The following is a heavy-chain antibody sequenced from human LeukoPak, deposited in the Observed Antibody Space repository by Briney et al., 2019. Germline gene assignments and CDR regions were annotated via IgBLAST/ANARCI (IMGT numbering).Heavy chain of an antibody. D-gene: IGHD5-12*01. CDR1: GFTFSSYA. V-gene: IGHV3-23*01. CDR3: AKKVAYDYYFDY. J-gene: IGHJ4*02. Sequence: GGSLRLSCAAPGFTFSSYAMSCVRQAPWKGLEWVSSIISSGGATFYADSVKGRFTISRDNSKNTLYLQMNSLRAEDTAVYYCAKKVAYDYYFDYWGLGTLVTVSS. CDR2: IISSGGAT.